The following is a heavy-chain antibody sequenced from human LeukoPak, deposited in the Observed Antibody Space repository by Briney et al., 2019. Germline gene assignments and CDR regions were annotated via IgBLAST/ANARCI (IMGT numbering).Heavy chain of an antibody. Sequence: SEPLSLTCTLSGDSISSSDHYWVWIRPSPGKGLEWIGSVSQSGNTYYKSSLKSRVTVSIDTSKNEFSLILTSVTAADTAVYYCARRPTYYYGSGSYYALRFDYYYYMDVWGKGTTVTISS. CDR3: ARRPTYYYGSGSYYALRFDYYYYMDV. J-gene: IGHJ6*03. D-gene: IGHD3-10*01. CDR2: VSQSGNT. V-gene: IGHV4-39*01. CDR1: GDSISSSDHY.